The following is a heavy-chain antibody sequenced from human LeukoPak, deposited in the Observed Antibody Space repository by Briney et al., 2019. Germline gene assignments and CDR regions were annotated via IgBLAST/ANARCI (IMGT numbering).Heavy chain of an antibody. V-gene: IGHV4-39*01. J-gene: IGHJ3*02. CDR3: ARRGYDFWSGRHDAFDI. CDR2: IYYSGST. D-gene: IGHD3-3*01. Sequence: SETLSLTCTVSGGSISSSSYYWGWIRQPPGKGLEWIGSIYYSGSTYYNPSLKSRVTISVDTSKNQFSLKLSSVTAADTAVYYCARRGYDFWSGRHDAFDIWGQGTMVTVSS. CDR1: GGSISSSSYY.